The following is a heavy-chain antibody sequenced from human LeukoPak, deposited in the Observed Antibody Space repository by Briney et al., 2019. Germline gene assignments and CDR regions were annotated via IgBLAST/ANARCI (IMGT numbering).Heavy chain of an antibody. Sequence: SETLSLTCTVSGGSISSYYWSWIRQPPGKGLEWIGYIYYSGSTNYNPSLKSRVTISVDTSKNQFSLKLSSVTAADTAVYYCARHLSSGYFDYWGQGALVTVSS. V-gene: IGHV4-59*08. CDR3: ARHLSSGYFDY. J-gene: IGHJ4*02. CDR1: GGSISSYY. CDR2: IYYSGST. D-gene: IGHD3-10*01.